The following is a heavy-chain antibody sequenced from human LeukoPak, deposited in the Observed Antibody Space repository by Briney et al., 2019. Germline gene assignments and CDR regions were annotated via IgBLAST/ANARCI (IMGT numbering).Heavy chain of an antibody. J-gene: IGHJ6*02. CDR2: ISAYNGDT. V-gene: IGHV1-18*01. CDR1: GYTFTNYG. CDR3: ATLGDVLRLFPLISLDGMDV. D-gene: IGHD3-3*01. Sequence: ASVKVSCKASGYTFTNYGITWLRQAPGQGLEWMGWISAYNGDTNYAQRFQGRITMTTDTSTTTAYMELRSLRSDDTAVYYCATLGDVLRLFPLISLDGMDVWGQGTTVTVSS.